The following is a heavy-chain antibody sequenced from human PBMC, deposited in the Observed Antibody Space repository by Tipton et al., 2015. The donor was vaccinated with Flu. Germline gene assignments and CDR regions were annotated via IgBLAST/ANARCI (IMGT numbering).Heavy chain of an antibody. D-gene: IGHD3-10*01. V-gene: IGHV1-18*01. Sequence: QVQLVQSGPEVKKPGASVKVSCKASGYIFTKYDVNWVRQAPGQGLEWLGWISVYNGNTDYAQSVQGRVTMTTDTSTSTAYMELRGLRSDGTAVYYCAKGPRTFYYGSGSYSPLHYYGMDVWGQGTTVTVSS. CDR1: GYIFTKYD. CDR2: ISVYNGNT. J-gene: IGHJ6*02. CDR3: AKGPRTFYYGSGSYSPLHYYGMDV.